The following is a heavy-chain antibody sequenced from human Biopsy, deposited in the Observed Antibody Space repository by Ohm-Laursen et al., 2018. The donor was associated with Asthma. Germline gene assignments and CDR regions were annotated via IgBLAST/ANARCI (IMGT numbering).Heavy chain of an antibody. D-gene: IGHD3-22*01. Sequence: SLRLSCAASGTHFGSYNMHWARQAPGKGLEWVAVISYDGSDKYYADSVKGRFTISRDNSKNTLYLQMNSLRAEDTAVYYCARDFYDSSGYLHFDYWGQGTLVTVSS. J-gene: IGHJ4*02. CDR3: ARDFYDSSGYLHFDY. CDR1: GTHFGSYN. CDR2: ISYDGSDK. V-gene: IGHV3-30*03.